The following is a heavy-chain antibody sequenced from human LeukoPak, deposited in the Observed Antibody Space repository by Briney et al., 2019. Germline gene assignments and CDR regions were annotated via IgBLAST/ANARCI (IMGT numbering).Heavy chain of an antibody. CDR1: GGTFSSYA. J-gene: IGHJ3*02. CDR3: ARVATTGAFDI. Sequence: ASVKVSCKASGGTFSSYAISWVRQAPGQGLEWMGGIIPIFGTANYAQKFQGRVTMTEDTSTDTAYMELSSLRSEDTAVYYCARVATTGAFDIWGQGTMVTVSS. D-gene: IGHD2-15*01. V-gene: IGHV1-69*06. CDR2: IIPIFGTA.